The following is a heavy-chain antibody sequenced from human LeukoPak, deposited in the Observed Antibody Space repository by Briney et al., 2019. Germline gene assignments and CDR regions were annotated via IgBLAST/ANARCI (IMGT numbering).Heavy chain of an antibody. CDR3: ARDTPRYCSSTSCYAFDI. D-gene: IGHD2-2*01. V-gene: IGHV1-18*04. J-gene: IGHJ3*02. CDR1: GYTFTSYV. CDR2: ISAYNGNT. Sequence: GASVKVSCKASGYTFTSYVISWVRQAPGQGLEWMGWISAYNGNTNYAQKLQGRVTMTTDTSTSTAYMELRSLRPDDTAVYYCARDTPRYCSSTSCYAFDIWGQGTMVTASS.